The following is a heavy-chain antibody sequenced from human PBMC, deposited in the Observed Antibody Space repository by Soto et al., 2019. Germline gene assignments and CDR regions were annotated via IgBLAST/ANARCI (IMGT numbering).Heavy chain of an antibody. V-gene: IGHV2-26*01. J-gene: IGHJ4*02. CDR2: IFSNDEK. CDR1: GFSLSNARMG. Sequence: SCPTLGNPTETRTLTCTVSGFSLSNARMGVSWIRQPPGKALEWLAHIFSNDEKSYSTSLKSRLTISKDTSKSQVVLTMTNMDPVDTATYYCARTDSSSWYNYWGQGTLVTAPQ. CDR3: ARTDSSSWYNY. D-gene: IGHD6-13*01.